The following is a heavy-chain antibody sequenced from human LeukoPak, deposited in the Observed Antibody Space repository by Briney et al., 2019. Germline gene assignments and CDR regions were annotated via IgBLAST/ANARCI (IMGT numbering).Heavy chain of an antibody. J-gene: IGHJ6*03. D-gene: IGHD1/OR15-1a*01. CDR2: IWYGGSNK. CDR1: GFTFSSYG. Sequence: GGSLRLSCAASGFTFSSYGMHWVRQAPGKGLEWVAVIWYGGSNKYYADSVKGRFTISRDNAKNSLYLQMNSLRAEDTAVYYCARSPGTNYYYMDVWGKGTAVTVSS. CDR3: ARSPGTNYYYMDV. V-gene: IGHV3-33*08.